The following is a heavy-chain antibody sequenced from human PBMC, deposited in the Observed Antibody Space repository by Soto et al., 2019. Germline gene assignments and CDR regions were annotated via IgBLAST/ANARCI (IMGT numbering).Heavy chain of an antibody. D-gene: IGHD6-19*01. CDR2: IYYSGST. CDR1: GGSISSSSYY. V-gene: IGHV4-39*01. Sequence: QLQLQESGPGLVKPSETLSLTCTVSGGSISSSSYYWGWIRQPPGKGLEWIGSIYYSGSTYYNPSLKSRVTISVDTSKNQFSLKLSSVTAADTAVYYCARRLEPRRVKLWLEIFDYWGQGTLVTVSS. CDR3: ARRLEPRRVKLWLEIFDY. J-gene: IGHJ4*02.